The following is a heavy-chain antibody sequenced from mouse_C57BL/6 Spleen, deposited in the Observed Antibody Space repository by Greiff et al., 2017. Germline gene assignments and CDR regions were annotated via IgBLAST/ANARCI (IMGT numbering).Heavy chain of an antibody. V-gene: IGHV1-69*01. CDR3: ARIQNYGYDGHLDY. D-gene: IGHD2-2*01. J-gene: IGHJ2*01. CDR2: IDPSDSYT. Sequence: VQLQQPGAELVMPGASVKLSCKASGYTFTSYWMHWVKQRPGQGLEWIGEIDPSDSYTNYNQKFKGKSTLTVDKSSSTAYMQLSSLTSEDSAVYYCARIQNYGYDGHLDYWGQGTTLTVSS. CDR1: GYTFTSYW.